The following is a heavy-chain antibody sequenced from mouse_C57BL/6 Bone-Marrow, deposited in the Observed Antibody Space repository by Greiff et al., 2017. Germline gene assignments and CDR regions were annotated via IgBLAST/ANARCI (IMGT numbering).Heavy chain of an antibody. CDR2: SRNKANDYTT. J-gene: IGHJ4*01. Sequence: EVKLMESGGGLVQSGRSLRLSCATSGFTFSDFYMEWVRQAPGKGLEWIAASRNKANDYTTEYSASVKGRFIVSRDTSQSILYLQMNALRAEDTAIYYCARDAYGSSYDYAMDYWGQGTSVTVSS. CDR1: GFTFSDFY. CDR3: ARDAYGSSYDYAMDY. V-gene: IGHV7-1*01. D-gene: IGHD1-1*01.